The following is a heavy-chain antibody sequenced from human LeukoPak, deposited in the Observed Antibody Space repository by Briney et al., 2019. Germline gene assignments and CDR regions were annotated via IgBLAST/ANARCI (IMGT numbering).Heavy chain of an antibody. Sequence: SVKVSCKASGGTFSSYAISWVRQAPGQGLEWMGRIIPILGITNYAQKFQGRVTITADKSTSTAYMELSSLRSEDTAVYYCARDPPPGIVGATDYWGQGTLVTVSS. CDR1: GGTFSSYA. J-gene: IGHJ4*02. D-gene: IGHD1-26*01. CDR3: ARDPPPGIVGATDY. CDR2: IIPILGIT. V-gene: IGHV1-69*04.